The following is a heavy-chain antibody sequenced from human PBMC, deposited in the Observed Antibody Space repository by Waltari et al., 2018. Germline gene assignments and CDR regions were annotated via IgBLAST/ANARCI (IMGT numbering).Heavy chain of an antibody. CDR1: GYNFHNYD. J-gene: IGHJ3*02. CDR2: VNPNSGKA. V-gene: IGHV1-8*01. D-gene: IGHD1-26*01. Sequence: QEHLVQSGAEVKKPGASVKVSCKASGYNFHNYDINWVRQPTGQGLEWRGWVNPNSGKAGLAQNFQGRVSMTRDPSMATAYLEVSDLRSDDTAVDYCVRGPLGGGSDTFDIWGEGTTVTVS. CDR3: VRGPLGGGSDTFDI.